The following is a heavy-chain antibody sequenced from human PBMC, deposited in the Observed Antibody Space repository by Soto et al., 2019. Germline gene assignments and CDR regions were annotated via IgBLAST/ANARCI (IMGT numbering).Heavy chain of an antibody. CDR3: ARGYYDSSGYYIDY. CDR1: GYTFTSYD. V-gene: IGHV1-8*01. Sequence: QVQLVQSGAEVKKPGASVKVSCKASGYTFTSYDINWVRQATGQGLEWMGWMNPNSGNTGYAQKFQGRVTMTRNNSISTAYMELSRLRSEDTAVYYCARGYYDSSGYYIDYWGQGTLVTVSS. D-gene: IGHD3-22*01. J-gene: IGHJ4*02. CDR2: MNPNSGNT.